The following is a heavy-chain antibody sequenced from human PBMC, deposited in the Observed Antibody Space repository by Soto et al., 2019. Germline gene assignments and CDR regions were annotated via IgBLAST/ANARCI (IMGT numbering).Heavy chain of an antibody. D-gene: IGHD6-19*01. Sequence: ETLSLTCTVSAGSISSYYWSWIRQPPGKGLEWIGHVYYSGSTNYNPSLKSRVTISVDTSKNQFSLKLRSVTAADTAVYYCATYSVAVGLDYWGQGTLVTVSS. J-gene: IGHJ4*02. CDR2: VYYSGST. CDR1: AGSISSYY. CDR3: ATYSVAVGLDY. V-gene: IGHV4-59*01.